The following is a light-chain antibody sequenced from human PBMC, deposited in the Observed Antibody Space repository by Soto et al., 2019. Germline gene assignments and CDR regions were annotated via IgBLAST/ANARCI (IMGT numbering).Light chain of an antibody. Sequence: EIVMTQSPATLSVSPGERATLSCRASQSVSSNLAWYQQKPGQAPRLLIYGASTRATGISARFSGSGSGTEFTLTISSLQSEDCAVYYCQQYNNWPPTFGQGTKVEIK. J-gene: IGKJ2*01. V-gene: IGKV3-15*01. CDR1: QSVSSN. CDR3: QQYNNWPPT. CDR2: GAS.